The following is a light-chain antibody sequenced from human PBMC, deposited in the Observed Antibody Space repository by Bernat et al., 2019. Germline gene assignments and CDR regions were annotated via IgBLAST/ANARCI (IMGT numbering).Light chain of an antibody. Sequence: DVQMTQSPSSVSASVGDRVTLTCRASEKIYSFLACYQQKPGKAPHLLIFKTSTLQTGVPLRFSGSASGTDFTLTISGLQPEDFATYYCQQTYTFPRTCGGGTKV. CDR3: QQTYTFPRT. J-gene: IGKJ4*02. CDR2: KTS. CDR1: EKIYSF. V-gene: IGKV1-12*01.